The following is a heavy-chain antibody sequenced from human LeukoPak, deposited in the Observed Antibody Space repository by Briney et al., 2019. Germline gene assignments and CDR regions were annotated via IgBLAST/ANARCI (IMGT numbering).Heavy chain of an antibody. CDR2: INPNSGT. D-gene: IGHD4-17*01. Sequence: AASVKVSCKASGYTFTVYYMHWVRQAPGQGLEWMGWINPNSGTNYAQKFQGGVTMTRDTSITTAYMELSSLRSDDTAVYYCARGKMNGDDFDYWGQGTLVTVAS. V-gene: IGHV1-2*02. CDR3: ARGKMNGDDFDY. CDR1: GYTFTVYY. J-gene: IGHJ4*02.